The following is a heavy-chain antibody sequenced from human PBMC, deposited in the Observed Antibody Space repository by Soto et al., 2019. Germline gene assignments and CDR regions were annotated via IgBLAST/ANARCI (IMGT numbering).Heavy chain of an antibody. CDR1: GGSISNGGYY. CDR2: IYYTGDT. CDR3: ARGTYYYDSSGYGPTNWFDP. J-gene: IGHJ5*02. V-gene: IGHV4-31*03. D-gene: IGHD3-22*01. Sequence: SETLSLTCTVSGGSISNGGYYCSWIRQHPGKGLEWIGYIYYTGDTYYNPSLKSRVTISLDTSNNQFSLKLSSVTAADTAVYYCARGTYYYDSSGYGPTNWFDPWGQGALVTVSS.